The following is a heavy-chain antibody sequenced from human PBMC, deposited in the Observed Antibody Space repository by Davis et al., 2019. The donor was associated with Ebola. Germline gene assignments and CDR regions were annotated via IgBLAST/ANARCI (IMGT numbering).Heavy chain of an antibody. Sequence: AASVKVSCKASGGTFSSYAISWVRQAPGQGLEWMGGIIPIFGTANYAQKFQGRVTITADKSTSTAYMELSSLRSEDTAVYYCAKNERRVTKYYDFWSGYSAPTSGFDYWGQGTLVTVSS. V-gene: IGHV1-69*06. CDR3: AKNERRVTKYYDFWSGYSAPTSGFDY. CDR2: IIPIFGTA. CDR1: GGTFSSYA. D-gene: IGHD3-3*01. J-gene: IGHJ4*02.